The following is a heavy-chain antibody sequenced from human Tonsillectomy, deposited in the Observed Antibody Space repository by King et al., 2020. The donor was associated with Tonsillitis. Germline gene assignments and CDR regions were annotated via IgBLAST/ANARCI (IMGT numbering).Heavy chain of an antibody. J-gene: IGHJ4*02. CDR3: AKGGCSSTCCYYDGDY. CDR2: ISGSGGST. D-gene: IGHD2-2*01. V-gene: IGHV3-23*04. Sequence: VQLVESGGGLVQPGGSLRLSCAASGFTFSSYAMSWVRQAPGKGLEWVSAISGSGGSTYYADSVKGRFTISRDNSKNTLYLQMNSLRAEDTAVYYCAKGGCSSTCCYYDGDYWGQGTLVTVSS. CDR1: GFTFSSYA.